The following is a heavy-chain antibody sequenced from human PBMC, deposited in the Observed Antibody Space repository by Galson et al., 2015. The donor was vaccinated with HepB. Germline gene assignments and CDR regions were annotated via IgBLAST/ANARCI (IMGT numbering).Heavy chain of an antibody. Sequence: SLRLSCAASGFTFSSYWMSWVRQAAGKGLEWVANIKQDGSEKYYVDSVKGRFTISRDNAKNSLYLQMNSLRAEDTAVYYCARADYSTKRGYYYYMDVWGKGTTVTVSS. CDR2: IKQDGSEK. CDR1: GFTFSSYW. D-gene: IGHD4-11*01. CDR3: ARADYSTKRGYYYYMDV. J-gene: IGHJ6*03. V-gene: IGHV3-7*01.